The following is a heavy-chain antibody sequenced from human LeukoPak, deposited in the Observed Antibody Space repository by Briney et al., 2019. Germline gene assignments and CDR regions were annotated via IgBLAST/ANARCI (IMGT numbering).Heavy chain of an antibody. CDR3: AKDIRGDTYGYFDS. CDR1: GFTFNSYW. D-gene: IGHD6-13*01. V-gene: IGHV3-23*01. CDR2: LSASGSAT. Sequence: GGSLRLSCAASGFTFNSYWMHWVRQAPGKGLEWVSGLSASGSATYYADSAKGRFTISRDNSKNTLYLQMSTLRVEDTATFYCAKDIRGDTYGYFDSWGQGMLVTVAS. J-gene: IGHJ4*02.